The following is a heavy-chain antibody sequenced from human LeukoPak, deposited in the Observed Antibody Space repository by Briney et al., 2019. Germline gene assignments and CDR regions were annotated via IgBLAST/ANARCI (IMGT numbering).Heavy chain of an antibody. CDR2: IGSSGSTV. V-gene: IGHV3-48*03. J-gene: IGHJ3*02. Sequence: GGSLRLSCAASGFTFSAYEVNWVRQAPGKGLEWVSYIGSSGSTVYYVDSVKGRFTISRDNAKNSLYMQMESLRDEDTAIYYCARDTLEYSNSPDALDIWGQGTMVTVSS. CDR1: GFTFSAYE. CDR3: ARDTLEYSNSPDALDI. D-gene: IGHD4-23*01.